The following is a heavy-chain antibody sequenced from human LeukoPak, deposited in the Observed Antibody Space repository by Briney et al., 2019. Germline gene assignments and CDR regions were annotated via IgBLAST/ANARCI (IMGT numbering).Heavy chain of an antibody. J-gene: IGHJ4*02. V-gene: IGHV3-11*04. CDR1: GFMFRDYS. CDR2: ISGSGYSK. D-gene: IGHD2-8*01. Sequence: PGGSLRLSCVASGFMFRDYSIGWFRQGPGKGLEWISHISGSGYSKYDADSVKGRFTISRDNAKGSVFLQMNSLRVDDTAVYYCARDRLANEGPQLYDFWGQGTLVTVSS. CDR3: ARDRLANEGPQLYDF.